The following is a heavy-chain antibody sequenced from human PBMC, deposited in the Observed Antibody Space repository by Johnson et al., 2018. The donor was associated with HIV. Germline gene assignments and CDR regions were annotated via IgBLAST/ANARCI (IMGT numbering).Heavy chain of an antibody. J-gene: IGHJ3*02. D-gene: IGHD5-18*01. V-gene: IGHV3-30-3*01. CDR3: AREGGYSYGYGGDQTGDAFDI. Sequence: QVQLVESGGGVVRPGGSLRLSCAASGFTFSSYAMHWVRQAPGKGLEWVAVISYDGSNKYYADSVKGRFTISRDNSKNTLYLQMNSLRAEDTAVYYCAREGGYSYGYGGDQTGDAFDIWGQGTTVTVSS. CDR2: ISYDGSNK. CDR1: GFTFSSYA.